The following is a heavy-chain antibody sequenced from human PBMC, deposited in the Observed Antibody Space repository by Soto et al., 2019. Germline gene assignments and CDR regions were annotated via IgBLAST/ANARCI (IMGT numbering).Heavy chain of an antibody. Sequence: PGGSLRLSCAASGFSFSSYAMSWVRQAPGKGLEWVSAISGSSGSTYYTDSVKGRFTISRDNSKNTLHLQMNSLRADDTAVFYCAKCFGFGEHYGMDVWGQGTTVTVSS. J-gene: IGHJ6*02. CDR1: GFSFSSYA. D-gene: IGHD3-10*01. CDR3: AKCFGFGEHYGMDV. V-gene: IGHV3-23*01. CDR2: ISGSSGST.